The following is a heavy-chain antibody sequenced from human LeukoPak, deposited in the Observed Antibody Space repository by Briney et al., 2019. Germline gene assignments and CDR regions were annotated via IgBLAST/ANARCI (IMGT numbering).Heavy chain of an antibody. CDR2: IYHPVDT. V-gene: IGHV4-38-2*02. CDR1: GYSISSNYY. D-gene: IGHD1-26*01. CDR3: VGAEGAFDY. Sequence: SETLSLTCTVSGYSISSNYYWAWIRQPPGKGLEWIGSIYHPVDTSYNPSLKSRITMSVDTSKNQFSLNLSSVTAADTAVYYCVGAEGAFDYWGQETLVTVSS. J-gene: IGHJ4*02.